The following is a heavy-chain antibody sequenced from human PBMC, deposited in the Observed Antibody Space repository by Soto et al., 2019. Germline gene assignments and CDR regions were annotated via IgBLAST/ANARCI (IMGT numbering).Heavy chain of an antibody. CDR2: ISTAHSDI. V-gene: IGHV1-18*01. Sequence: QVQLVQSGAEVKKPGAPVKVPCKASGYSFPAIGISGVRQAPGKGLEWMGWISTAHSDIGYAQKFQGRVTMTTDTSTSTAYMELRSLRSDDTAVYYCARDLAYIREFWGQGTLVTVSS. CDR3: ARDLAYIREF. J-gene: IGHJ4*02. CDR1: GYSFPAIG. D-gene: IGHD4-17*01.